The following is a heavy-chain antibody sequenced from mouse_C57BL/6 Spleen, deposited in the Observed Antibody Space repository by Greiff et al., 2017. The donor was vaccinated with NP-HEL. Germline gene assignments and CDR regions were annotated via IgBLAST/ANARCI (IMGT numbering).Heavy chain of an antibody. CDR3: ARSGENWDFDY. CDR1: GFNIKDYY. V-gene: IGHV14-1*01. CDR2: IDPEDGDT. J-gene: IGHJ2*01. D-gene: IGHD4-1*01. Sequence: VQLQQSGAELVRPGASVKLSCTASGFNIKDYYMHWVKQRPEQGLEWIGRIDPEDGDTEYAPKFQGKATMTADTSSDTAYLQLSSLTSEDTAVYYCARSGENWDFDYWGQGTTLTVSS.